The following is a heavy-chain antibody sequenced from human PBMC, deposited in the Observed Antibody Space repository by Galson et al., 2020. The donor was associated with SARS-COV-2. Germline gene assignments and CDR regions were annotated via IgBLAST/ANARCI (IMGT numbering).Heavy chain of an antibody. J-gene: IGHJ6*02. D-gene: IGHD4-17*01. CDR2: ISYDGSNE. V-gene: IGHV3-30*03. Sequence: GGSLRLSCAASGFTFGSYGMHWVRQAPGKGLEWVAVISYDGSNEYYVDSVKGRFTISRDNSKNTLYLQMNSLRVEDTAVYYCARPAGDNGDYITYFYYYYGMDVWGQGTTVTVSS. CDR1: GFTFGSYG. CDR3: ARPAGDNGDYITYFYYYYGMDV.